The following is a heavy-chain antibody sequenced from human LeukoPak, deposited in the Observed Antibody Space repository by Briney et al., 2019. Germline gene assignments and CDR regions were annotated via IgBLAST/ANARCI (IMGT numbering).Heavy chain of an antibody. CDR1: GYTFTGYY. J-gene: IGHJ4*02. CDR3: ARGDSSSSPHYFDY. V-gene: IGHV1-2*02. Sequence: ASVKVSCKASGYTFTGYYMHWVRQAPGQGLEWMGWINPNSGGTNYAQKFQGRVTMTRDKSISTAYLQWSSLKASDTAMYYCARGDSSSSPHYFDYWGQGSLVTVSS. CDR2: INPNSGGT. D-gene: IGHD6-6*01.